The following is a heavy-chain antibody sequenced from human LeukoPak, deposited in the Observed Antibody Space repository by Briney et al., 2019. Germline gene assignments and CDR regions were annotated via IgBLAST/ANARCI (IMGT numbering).Heavy chain of an antibody. CDR2: INHSGST. CDR1: GGSFSGYY. D-gene: IGHD3-22*01. Sequence: SETLSLTCAVYGGSFSGYYWSWIRQPPGKGLEWIGEINHSGSTNYNPSLKSRVTISVDTSKNQFSLKLSSVTAADTAVYYYARGVVAITMIVVVITRGYYFDYWGQGTLVTVSS. V-gene: IGHV4-34*01. J-gene: IGHJ4*02. CDR3: ARGVVAITMIVVVITRGYYFDY.